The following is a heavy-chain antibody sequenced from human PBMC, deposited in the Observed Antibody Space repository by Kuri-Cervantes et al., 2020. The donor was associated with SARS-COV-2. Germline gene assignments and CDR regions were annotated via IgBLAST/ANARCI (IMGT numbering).Heavy chain of an antibody. Sequence: SVKVSCKASGGTFSSYSISWVRQAPGQGLEWMGGILPIFGTANYAQKFQGRVTITADESTSTAYMELSSLRSEDTAVYYCARDAYDSSGYYYQFVYWGQGTLVTVSS. CDR3: ARDAYDSSGYYYQFVY. CDR2: ILPIFGTA. J-gene: IGHJ4*02. V-gene: IGHV1-69*13. D-gene: IGHD3-22*01. CDR1: GGTFSSYS.